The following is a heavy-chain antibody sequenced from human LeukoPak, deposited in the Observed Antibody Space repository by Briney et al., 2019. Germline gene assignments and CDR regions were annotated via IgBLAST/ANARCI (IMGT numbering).Heavy chain of an antibody. D-gene: IGHD6-13*01. J-gene: IGHJ4*02. CDR2: ISWNSGSI. CDR1: GFTFDDYA. V-gene: IGHV3-9*01. CDR3: AKDKVAAAGFDY. Sequence: PGGSLRLSCAASGFTFDDYAMHWVRQAPGKGLEWVSGISWNSGSIGYADSVKGRFTIPRDNAKNSLYLQMNSLRAEDTALYYCAKDKVAAAGFDYWGQGTLVTVSS.